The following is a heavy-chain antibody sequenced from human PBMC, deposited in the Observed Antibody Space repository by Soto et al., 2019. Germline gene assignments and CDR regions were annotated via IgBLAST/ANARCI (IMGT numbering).Heavy chain of an antibody. D-gene: IGHD2-15*01. CDR3: ASSLYDCSGGSCVDYYYYYMDV. CDR1: GGTFSSYT. Sequence: SVKVSCKASGGTFSSYTISWVRQAPGQGLEWMGRIIPILGIANYAQKFQGRVTITADKSTSTAYMELSSLRSEDTAVYYCASSLYDCSGGSCVDYYYYYMDVWGKGTTVTVSS. J-gene: IGHJ6*03. CDR2: IIPILGIA. V-gene: IGHV1-69*02.